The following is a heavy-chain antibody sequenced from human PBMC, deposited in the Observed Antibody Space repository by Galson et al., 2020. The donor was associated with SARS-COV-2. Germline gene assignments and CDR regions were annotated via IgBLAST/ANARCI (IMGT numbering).Heavy chain of an antibody. CDR2: DPEDGET. J-gene: IGHJ5*02. V-gene: IGHV1-24*01. D-gene: IGHD6-13*01. CDR3: ATAPGIAAAGTGWFDP. Sequence: DPEDGETIYAQKFRGRVTMTEDTSTDTAYMELSSLRSEDTAVYYCATAPGIAAAGTGWFDPWGQGTLVTVSS.